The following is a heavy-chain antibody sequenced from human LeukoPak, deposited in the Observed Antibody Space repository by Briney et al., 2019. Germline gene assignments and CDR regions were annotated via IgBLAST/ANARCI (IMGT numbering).Heavy chain of an antibody. CDR3: ASTAVAGTNYYYYYGMDV. Sequence: PGGSLRLSCAASGFTFSSYWMHWVRQAPGKGLVWVSRINSDGGSTSYADSVKGRFTISRDNAKNTLYLQMNSLRAEDTAVYYCASTAVAGTNYYYYYGMDVWGQGTTVTVSS. D-gene: IGHD6-19*01. J-gene: IGHJ6*02. CDR1: GFTFSSYW. V-gene: IGHV3-74*01. CDR2: INSDGGST.